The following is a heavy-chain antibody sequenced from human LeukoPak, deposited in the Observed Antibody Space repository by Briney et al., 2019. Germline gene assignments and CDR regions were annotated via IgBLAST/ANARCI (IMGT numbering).Heavy chain of an antibody. CDR1: GFTFSSYG. V-gene: IGHV3-30*18. CDR3: AKVNSSMWYFFDY. Sequence: GGSLRLSCAACGFTFSSYGMHWGRQAPGKGLEWVAVISYDGSNKFYADSVKGRFTISRDNSKNTLYLQMNSLRAEDTAVYYCAKVNSSMWYFFDYWGQGTLVTVSS. J-gene: IGHJ4*02. D-gene: IGHD6-13*01. CDR2: ISYDGSNK.